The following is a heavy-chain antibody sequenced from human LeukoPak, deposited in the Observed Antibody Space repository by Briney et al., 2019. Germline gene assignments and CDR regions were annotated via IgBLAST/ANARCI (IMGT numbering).Heavy chain of an antibody. CDR3: AREKATITRDAFDI. CDR1: GFTFSSYS. D-gene: IGHD5-24*01. CDR2: ISSSSSTI. Sequence: GGSLRLSCAASGFTFSSYSMNWVRQAPGKGLEWVSYISSSSSTIYYADSVNGRFTISRDNAKNSLYLQMNSLRAEDTAVYYCAREKATITRDAFDIWGQGTMVTVSS. V-gene: IGHV3-48*04. J-gene: IGHJ3*02.